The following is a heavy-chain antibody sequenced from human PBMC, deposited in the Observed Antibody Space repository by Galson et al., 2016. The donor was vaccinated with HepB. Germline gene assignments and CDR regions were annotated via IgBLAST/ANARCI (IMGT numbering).Heavy chain of an antibody. CDR1: GFTFSNYA. Sequence: SLRLSCAASGFTFSNYAMSWVRQAPGKGLEWVSSISGGGGTTYYADSGKGRFTISRDNSKNTLYLQMKSLRAEDTAIYYCARERTKLEFDPWGQGTLVTVSS. J-gene: IGHJ5*02. CDR3: ARERTKLEFDP. D-gene: IGHD1-1*01. CDR2: ISGGGGTT. V-gene: IGHV3-23*01.